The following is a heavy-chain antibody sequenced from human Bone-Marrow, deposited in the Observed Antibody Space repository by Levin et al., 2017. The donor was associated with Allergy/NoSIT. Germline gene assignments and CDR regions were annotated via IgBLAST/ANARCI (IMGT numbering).Heavy chain of an antibody. CDR1: GYTFTSYY. Sequence: ASVKVSCKASGYTFTSYYMHWVRQAPGQGLEWMGIINPSGGSTSYAQKFQGRVTMTRDTSTSTVYMELSSLRSEDTAVYYCARDHPGGSSSGGDFDYWGQGTLVTVSS. V-gene: IGHV1-46*01. J-gene: IGHJ4*02. CDR2: INPSGGST. CDR3: ARDHPGGSSSGGDFDY. D-gene: IGHD6-6*01.